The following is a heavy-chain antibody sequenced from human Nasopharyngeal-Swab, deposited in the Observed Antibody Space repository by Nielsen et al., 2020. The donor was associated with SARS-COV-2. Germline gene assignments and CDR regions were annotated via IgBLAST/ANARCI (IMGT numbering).Heavy chain of an antibody. J-gene: IGHJ4*02. Sequence: SETLSLTCTVPGGSISSYYWSWIRQPPGKGLEWIGYIYYSGSTNYNPSLKSRVTISVDTSKNQFSLKLSSVTAADTAVYYCAREWRGYSYGYYFDYWGQGTLVTVSS. V-gene: IGHV4-59*01. D-gene: IGHD5-18*01. CDR3: AREWRGYSYGYYFDY. CDR1: GGSISSYY. CDR2: IYYSGST.